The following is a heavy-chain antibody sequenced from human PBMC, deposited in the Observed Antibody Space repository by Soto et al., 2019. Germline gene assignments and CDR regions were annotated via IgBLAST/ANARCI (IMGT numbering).Heavy chain of an antibody. V-gene: IGHV3-23*01. J-gene: IGHJ4*02. CDR1: GFTFSSYA. Sequence: GGSLRLSCAASGFTFSSYAMSWVRQAPGKGLEWVSAISGSGGSTYYADSVKGRFTISRDNSKNTLYLQMNSLRAEDTAVYYCAKDPYEIYDYVWGSYRPSYFDYSGQGTLVTGSS. CDR2: ISGSGGST. D-gene: IGHD3-16*02. CDR3: AKDPYEIYDYVWGSYRPSYFDY.